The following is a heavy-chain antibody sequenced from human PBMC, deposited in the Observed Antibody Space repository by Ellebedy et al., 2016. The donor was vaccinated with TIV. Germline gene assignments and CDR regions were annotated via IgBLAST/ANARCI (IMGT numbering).Heavy chain of an antibody. Sequence: SGPTLVKPTQTLTLTCTFSGFLLTTSGLCVSWIRQPPGKALEWPARIDWDDDRYYSTSLKTRLTISKDTSKNQVVLTMTNMDPVDTATYYCARIPGIAAAGMWYYYYGMDVWGQGTTVTVSS. CDR2: IDWDDDR. D-gene: IGHD6-13*01. CDR1: GFLLTTSGLC. V-gene: IGHV2-70*11. J-gene: IGHJ6*02. CDR3: ARIPGIAAAGMWYYYYGMDV.